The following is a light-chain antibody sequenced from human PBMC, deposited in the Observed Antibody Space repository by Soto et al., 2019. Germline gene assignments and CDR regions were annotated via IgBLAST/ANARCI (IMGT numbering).Light chain of an antibody. CDR1: QGIRTD. Sequence: AIQMTQSPSSLSASVGDRVTITCRASQGIRTDLGWYQQKPGKAPNLLIYGASSLQSGVPSRFSGSGSGTDFTLTISSLQPEDFATYYCLQDYNYPLTFGGGTKVEIK. CDR2: GAS. CDR3: LQDYNYPLT. J-gene: IGKJ4*01. V-gene: IGKV1-6*01.